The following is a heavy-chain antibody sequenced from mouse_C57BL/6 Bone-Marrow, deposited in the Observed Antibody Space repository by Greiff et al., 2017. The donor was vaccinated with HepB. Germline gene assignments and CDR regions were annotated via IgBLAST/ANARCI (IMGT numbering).Heavy chain of an antibody. CDR3: ARGTTVAYYFDY. V-gene: IGHV1-61*01. CDR1: GYTFTSYW. CDR2: IYPSDSET. D-gene: IGHD1-1*01. J-gene: IGHJ2*01. Sequence: QVQLQQPGAELVRPGSSVKLSCKASGYTFTSYWMDWVKQRPGQGLEWIGNIYPSDSETHYNQKFKDKATLTVDKSSSTAYMQLSSLTSEDSAVYYCARGTTVAYYFDYWGQGTTLTVSS.